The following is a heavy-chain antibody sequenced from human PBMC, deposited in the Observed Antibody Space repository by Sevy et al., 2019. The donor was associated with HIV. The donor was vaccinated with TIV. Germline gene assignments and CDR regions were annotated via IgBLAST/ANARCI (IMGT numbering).Heavy chain of an antibody. J-gene: IGHJ3*02. V-gene: IGHV3-21*01. Sequence: GGSLRLSCAASGFTFSSYSMNWVRQAPGKGLEWVSSISSSSSYIYYADSVKGTFTISRDNAKNSLYLQMNSLRAEDTAVYYCARDRGYCSYISCSDGFAIWGQGTMVTVSS. D-gene: IGHD2-2*01. CDR1: GFTFSSYS. CDR2: ISSSSSYI. CDR3: ARDRGYCSYISCSDGFAI.